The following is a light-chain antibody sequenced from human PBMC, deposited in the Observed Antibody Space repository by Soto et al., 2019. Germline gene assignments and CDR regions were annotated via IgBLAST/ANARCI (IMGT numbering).Light chain of an antibody. Sequence: DIVMTQSPDSLAVSLGERATINCKSSQSVLYSSNNKNYLAWYQQKPGQPPKLLIYWASTRESGVPDRFSGSGSGTDFSLTISSLQAEDVAVYYCQQYYSTPPYTFGQGTKLVIK. CDR2: WAS. J-gene: IGKJ2*01. V-gene: IGKV4-1*01. CDR3: QQYYSTPPYT. CDR1: QSVLYSSNNKNY.